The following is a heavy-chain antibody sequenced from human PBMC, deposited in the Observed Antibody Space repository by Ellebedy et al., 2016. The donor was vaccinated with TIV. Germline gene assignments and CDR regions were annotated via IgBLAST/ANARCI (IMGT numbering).Heavy chain of an antibody. CDR2: INTGNGNT. CDR1: GHIFTSYG. Sequence: ASVKVSXXASGHIFTSYGLHWVRQAPGQRPEWMGWINTGNGNTKYSQKFQGRITITRDTSATTAYMELSGLMSEDTAVYYCATREWQDPMDVWGQGTTVTVSS. J-gene: IGHJ6*02. V-gene: IGHV1-3*04. D-gene: IGHD3-3*01. CDR3: ATREWQDPMDV.